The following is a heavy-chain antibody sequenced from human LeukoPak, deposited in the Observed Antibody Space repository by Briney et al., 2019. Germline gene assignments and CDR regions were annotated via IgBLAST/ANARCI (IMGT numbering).Heavy chain of an antibody. J-gene: IGHJ5*02. CDR1: GGTFSSYA. D-gene: IGHD6-19*01. CDR2: IIPIFGTT. CDR3: ARGLSAAGEAP. Sequence: GASVKVSCKASGGTFSSYAISWVRQAPGQGLEWMGGIIPIFGTTNYAQKFQDRVTITADKSTSTAYMELSSLRSEDTAVYYCARGLSAAGEAPWGQGTLVTVSS. V-gene: IGHV1-69*06.